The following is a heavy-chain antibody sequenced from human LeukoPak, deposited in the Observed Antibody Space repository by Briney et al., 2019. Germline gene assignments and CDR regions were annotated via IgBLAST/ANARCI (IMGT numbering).Heavy chain of an antibody. CDR1: GFTFDDYA. D-gene: IGHD6-13*01. V-gene: IGHV3-9*01. CDR2: ISWNSGSI. J-gene: IGHJ4*02. Sequence: GGSLRLSCGASGFTFDDYAMHGVRQAPGKGLAWVSGISWNSGSIGYPDSVKGRFTIFRDNAKNSLYLQMNSLRAEDTALYYCAKGSAAAAADTFDYWGQGTLVTVSS. CDR3: AKGSAAAAADTFDY.